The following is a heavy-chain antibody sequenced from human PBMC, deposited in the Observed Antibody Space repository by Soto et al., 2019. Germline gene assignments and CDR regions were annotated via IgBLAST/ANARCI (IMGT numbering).Heavy chain of an antibody. CDR2: ISSSSSYI. CDR3: ARDTTIFGVVYFQH. J-gene: IGHJ1*01. D-gene: IGHD3-3*01. CDR1: GFTFSSYS. Sequence: GGSLRLSCAASGFTFSSYSMNWVRQAPGKGLEWVSSISSSSSYIYYADSVKGRFTISRDNAKNSLYLQMNSLRAEDTAVYYCARDTTIFGVVYFQHWGQGTLVTVSS. V-gene: IGHV3-21*01.